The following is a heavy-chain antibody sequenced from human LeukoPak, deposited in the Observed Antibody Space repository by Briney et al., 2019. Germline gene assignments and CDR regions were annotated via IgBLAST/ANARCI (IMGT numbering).Heavy chain of an antibody. D-gene: IGHD6-13*01. CDR3: AKLPYSSSWYGFDY. V-gene: IGHV3-30*02. J-gene: IGHJ4*02. CDR1: GFTFSSYG. Sequence: PVGSLGLSCAASGFTFSSYGMHWVRQAPGKGLKWVAFIRYDGSNKYYAESVKGRFTISRDNSKNTLYLQMNSLRDEDTAVYYCAKLPYSSSWYGFDYWGQGTLVTVSS. CDR2: IRYDGSNK.